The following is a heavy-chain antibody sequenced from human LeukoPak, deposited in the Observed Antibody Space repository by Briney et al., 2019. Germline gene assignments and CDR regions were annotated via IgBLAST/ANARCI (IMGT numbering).Heavy chain of an antibody. CDR3: ARYPLSGGSYYGSWFDP. D-gene: IGHD1-26*01. Sequence: ASVKVSCKASGYTFTSYAMHWVRQAPGQRLEWMGWINAGNGTTKYSQKFQGRVTITRDTSASTAYMELSSLRSEDTAVYYCARYPLSGGSYYGSWFDPWGQGTLVTVSS. CDR1: GYTFTSYA. V-gene: IGHV1-3*01. J-gene: IGHJ5*02. CDR2: INAGNGTT.